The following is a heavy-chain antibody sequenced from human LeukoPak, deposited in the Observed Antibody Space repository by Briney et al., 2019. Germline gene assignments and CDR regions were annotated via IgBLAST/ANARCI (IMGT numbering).Heavy chain of an antibody. CDR1: GGSISSGDYY. CDR3: ARVQAVFYYDSSGYFDY. CDR2: IYYSGST. V-gene: IGHV4-30-4*08. D-gene: IGHD3-22*01. Sequence: SQTLSLTCTLSGGSISSGDYYWSWIRQPPGKGLEWIGYIYYSGSTYYNPSLKSRVTISVDTSKNQFSLKLSSVTAADTAVYYCARVQAVFYYDSSGYFDYWGQGTLVTVSS. J-gene: IGHJ4*02.